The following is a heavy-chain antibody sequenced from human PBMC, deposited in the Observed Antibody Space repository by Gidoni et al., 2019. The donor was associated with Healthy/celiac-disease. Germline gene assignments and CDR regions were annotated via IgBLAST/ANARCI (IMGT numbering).Heavy chain of an antibody. V-gene: IGHV3-49*03. CDR1: GFTFGAYA. J-gene: IGHJ5*02. D-gene: IGHD2-15*01. Sequence: EVQLVESGGGLVQPGRSRRLSCTASGFTFGAYAMSWFRQAPGPGLEWVGFLRSKAYGGKTEYAASVKGRFTISRDDSKSIAYLQMNSLKTEDTAVYYCTRDKKKQKKLLGYCSGGSCHDNWFDPWGQGTLVTVSS. CDR2: LRSKAYGGKT. CDR3: TRDKKKQKKLLGYCSGGSCHDNWFDP.